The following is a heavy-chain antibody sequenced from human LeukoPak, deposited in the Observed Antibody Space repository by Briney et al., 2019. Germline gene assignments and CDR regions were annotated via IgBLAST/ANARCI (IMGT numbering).Heavy chain of an antibody. D-gene: IGHD3-3*01. Sequence: PGGSLRLSCAASGFTFSGSAMHWVRQASGKGLEWVGRIRSKANSCATAYAASVKGRFTISRDDSKNTAYLQMNSLKTEDTAVYYCTRGDDFWSGYYKYYWGQGTLVTVSS. CDR3: TRGDDFWSGYYKYY. J-gene: IGHJ4*02. V-gene: IGHV3-73*01. CDR1: GFTFSGSA. CDR2: IRSKANSCAT.